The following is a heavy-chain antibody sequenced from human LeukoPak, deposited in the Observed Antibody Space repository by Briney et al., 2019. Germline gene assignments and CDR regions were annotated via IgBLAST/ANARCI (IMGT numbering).Heavy chain of an antibody. D-gene: IGHD2-15*01. CDR1: GGSISSYY. CDR2: IYYSGST. Sequence: SETLSLTCTVSGGSISSYYWSWIRQPPGKGPEWIGYIYYSGSTNYNPSLKSRVTISVDTSKNQFSLKLSSVTAADTAVYYCARPNCSGGSCWGQGTLVTVSS. CDR3: ARPNCSGGSC. J-gene: IGHJ4*02. V-gene: IGHV4-59*08.